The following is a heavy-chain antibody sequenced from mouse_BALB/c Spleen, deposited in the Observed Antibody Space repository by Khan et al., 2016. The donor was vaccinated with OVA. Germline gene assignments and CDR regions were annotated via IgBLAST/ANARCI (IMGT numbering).Heavy chain of an antibody. CDR1: GFSLTYYG. Sequence: QVHVKQSGPGLVQPSQSLSITCTVSGFSLTYYGVHWVRQSPGKGLEWLGVIWSGGSTDYNAAFISRLNISKVNSKSQAFFKMNSLQVNDTAIYYCARNYDYDEGLAYWGQGTLVTVSA. V-gene: IGHV2-2*02. CDR3: ARNYDYDEGLAY. J-gene: IGHJ3*01. D-gene: IGHD2-4*01. CDR2: IWSGGST.